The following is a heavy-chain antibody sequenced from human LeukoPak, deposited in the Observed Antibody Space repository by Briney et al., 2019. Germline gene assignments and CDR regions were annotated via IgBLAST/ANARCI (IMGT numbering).Heavy chain of an antibody. CDR2: IRSKAYGGTT. Sequence: GGSLRLSCTASGFTFGDYAMSWVRQAPGKGLEGVGFIRSKAYGGTTEYAASVKGRFTISRDDSKSIAYLQMNSLKTEDTAVYYCTRRDDYYYYYMDVWGKGTTVTISS. J-gene: IGHJ6*03. CDR1: GFTFGDYA. V-gene: IGHV3-49*04. CDR3: TRRDDYYYYYMDV.